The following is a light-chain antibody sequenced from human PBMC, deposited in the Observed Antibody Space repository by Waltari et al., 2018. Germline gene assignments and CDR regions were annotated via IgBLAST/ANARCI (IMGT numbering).Light chain of an antibody. J-gene: IGLJ3*02. CDR1: SPNIAPNP. V-gene: IGLV1-44*01. CDR3: AAWDDSLDGWV. Sequence: QSVLSQPPSASVTPGPSVTIPCSGSSPNIAPNPVTRYQQLPGTAPRLRIYSNRQRPSGVPDRFSASKSGTSASLAISGLQSEDEADFYCAAWDDSLDGWVFGGGTTLTVL. CDR2: SNR.